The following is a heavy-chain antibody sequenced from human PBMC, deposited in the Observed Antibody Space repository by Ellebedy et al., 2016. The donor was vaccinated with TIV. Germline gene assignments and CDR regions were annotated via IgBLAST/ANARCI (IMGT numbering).Heavy chain of an antibody. J-gene: IGHJ5*02. Sequence: GESLKISXKALGYRFRTYWIGWVRQTAGKGLEWMGVISPADSDTRYSPSFQGQVTISVDKPSTTVFLQWNSLKASDTAMYFCAKGQTRNWFDPWGQGTLVIVSS. CDR1: GYRFRTYW. CDR2: ISPADSDT. V-gene: IGHV5-51*04. D-gene: IGHD2-2*01. CDR3: AKGQTRNWFDP.